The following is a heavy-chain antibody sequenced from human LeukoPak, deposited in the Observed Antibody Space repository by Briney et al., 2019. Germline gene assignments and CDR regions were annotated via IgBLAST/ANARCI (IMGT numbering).Heavy chain of an antibody. V-gene: IGHV3-53*01. D-gene: IGHD2-8*01. CDR2: IYSDNT. J-gene: IGHJ6*03. Sequence: AGGSLRLSCTVSGFTVSSNSMSWVRQAPGKGLEWVSFIYSDNTHYSDSVKGRFTISRDNSKNTLYLQMNSLRAEDTAVYYCARDPGIVLMVYAPIPYYMDVWGKGTTVTVSS. CDR3: ARDPGIVLMVYAPIPYYMDV. CDR1: GFTVSSNS.